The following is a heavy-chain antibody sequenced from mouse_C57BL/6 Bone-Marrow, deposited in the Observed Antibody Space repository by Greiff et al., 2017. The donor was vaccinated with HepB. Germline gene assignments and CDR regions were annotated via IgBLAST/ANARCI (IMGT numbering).Heavy chain of an antibody. CDR3: SRPHSNCFDY. CDR1: GYTFTDYE. V-gene: IGHV1-15*01. Sequence: QVQLQQSGAELVRPGASVTLSCKASGYTFTDYEMHWVKQTPVHGLEWIGAIDPETGGTAYNQKFKGKAILTADKSSSAAYMELRSLTSEDSAVYYCSRPHSNCFDYWGQGTTLTVSS. J-gene: IGHJ2*01. D-gene: IGHD2-5*01. CDR2: IDPETGGT.